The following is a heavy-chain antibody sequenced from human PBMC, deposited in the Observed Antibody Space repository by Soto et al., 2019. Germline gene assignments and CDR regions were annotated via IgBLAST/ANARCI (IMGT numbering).Heavy chain of an antibody. V-gene: IGHV4-61*01. CDR2: IYYSGST. D-gene: IGHD3-10*01. Sequence: PSETLSRTCTVSGGSISSGRYYWSWIRQPPGKGLEWIGYIYYSGSTNYNPSLKSRVTISVDTSKNQFSLKLSSVTAADTAVYYCARASGSGTYYYWGQGTLVTVSS. J-gene: IGHJ4*02. CDR1: GGSISSGRYY. CDR3: ARASGSGTYYY.